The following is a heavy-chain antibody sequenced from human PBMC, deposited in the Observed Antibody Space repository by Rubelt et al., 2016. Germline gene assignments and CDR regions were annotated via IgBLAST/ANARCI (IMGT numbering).Heavy chain of an antibody. Sequence: EVQLVESGGGLVQPGGSLRLSCAASGFTFSSYWMHWVRQAPGKGLVWVSRINSDGSSTSYADSVKGRLTISRDNAKTTLYLQMNSLRAEDTAVYYCARSGPDVVVPAAIRVEGDAFDIWGQGTMVTVSS. CDR3: ARSGPDVVVPAAIRVEGDAFDI. V-gene: IGHV3-74*01. CDR1: GFTFSSYW. CDR2: INSDGSST. J-gene: IGHJ3*02. D-gene: IGHD2-2*02.